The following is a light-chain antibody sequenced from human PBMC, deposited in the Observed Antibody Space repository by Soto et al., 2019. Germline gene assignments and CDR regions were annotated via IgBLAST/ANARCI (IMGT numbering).Light chain of an antibody. CDR1: QSISSK. CDR2: AAS. Sequence: DIVMTQSPATLSVSPGERATLSCRASQSISSKLAWYQQKPGQAPRLLIYAASTRATGIPARFSGSGSWTEFTLTITSLQSEDFAVYYCQQYSNWPPYTFGQGTKLEIK. J-gene: IGKJ2*01. CDR3: QQYSNWPPYT. V-gene: IGKV3-15*01.